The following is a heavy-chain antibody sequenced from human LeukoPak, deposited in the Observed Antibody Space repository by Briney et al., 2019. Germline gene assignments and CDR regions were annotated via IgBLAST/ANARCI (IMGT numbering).Heavy chain of an antibody. V-gene: IGHV4-34*01. Sequence: SETLSLTCAVYGGSFSGYYWSWIRQPPGKGLEWIGEINHSGSTNYNPSLKSRVTMSVDTSKNQFSLKVTSVTAADTAVYYCAKDDPIVVVPAAIPGWFDPWAREPWSPSPQ. D-gene: IGHD2-2*01. CDR3: AKDDPIVVVPAAIPGWFDP. J-gene: IGHJ5*02. CDR1: GGSFSGYY. CDR2: INHSGST.